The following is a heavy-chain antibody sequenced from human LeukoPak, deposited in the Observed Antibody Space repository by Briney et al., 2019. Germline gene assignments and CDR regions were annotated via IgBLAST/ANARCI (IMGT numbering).Heavy chain of an antibody. J-gene: IGHJ4*01. CDR2: INPDGSTT. CDR3: ARSAFHYRSGYYHDY. CDR1: GFTFSRYW. Sequence: GGSLRLSCAASGFTFSRYWIHWVRQAPGKGLVWVSRINPDGSTTTYADSVKGRFTISRDNAKNTLYLQMSSLRAEDTAVYYCARSAFHYRSGYYHDYWGQGTLVTVSS. D-gene: IGHD3-3*02. V-gene: IGHV3-74*01.